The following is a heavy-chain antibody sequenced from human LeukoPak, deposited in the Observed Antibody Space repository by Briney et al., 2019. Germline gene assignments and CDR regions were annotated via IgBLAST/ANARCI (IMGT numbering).Heavy chain of an antibody. CDR3: ARVIGSTTVTS. V-gene: IGHV3-21*01. CDR1: GFTFSSYS. J-gene: IGHJ4*02. CDR2: ISSSSSYI. D-gene: IGHD4-17*01. Sequence: SGGSLRLSCAASGFTFSSYSMNWVRQAPGKGLEWVSSISSSSSYIYYADSVEGRFTISRDNAKNSLYLQMNSLRAEDTAVYYCARVIGSTTVTSWGQGTLVTVSS.